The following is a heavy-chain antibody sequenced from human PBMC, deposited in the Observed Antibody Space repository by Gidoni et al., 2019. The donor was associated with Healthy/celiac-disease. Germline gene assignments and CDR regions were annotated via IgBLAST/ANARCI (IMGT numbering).Heavy chain of an antibody. Sequence: EVQLVESGGGLVQPGRSLGLSCAASGFTFDDYAMHWGRPAPGKGMEWVSGSSWNSGSIGYADSVKGRFTISRDNAKNSLYLQMNSLRAEDTALYYCAKDRGKGYYYYYMDVWGKGTTVTVSS. J-gene: IGHJ6*03. D-gene: IGHD3-10*01. CDR1: GFTFDDYA. CDR3: AKDRGKGYYYYYMDV. V-gene: IGHV3-9*01. CDR2: SSWNSGSI.